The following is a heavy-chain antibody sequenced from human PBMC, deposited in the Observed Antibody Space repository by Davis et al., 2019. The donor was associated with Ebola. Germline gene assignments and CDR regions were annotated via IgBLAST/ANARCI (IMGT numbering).Heavy chain of an antibody. J-gene: IGHJ4*02. Sequence: GESLKISCAASGFTFSNCAMHWVRQAPGKGLEWVAFIRYDGSNKYYADSVKGRFTISRDNSKNTLYLQMNSLRAEDTAVYYCAKGITGTLFWGQGTLVTVSS. CDR2: IRYDGSNK. V-gene: IGHV3-30*02. CDR1: GFTFSNCA. CDR3: AKGITGTLF. D-gene: IGHD1-7*01.